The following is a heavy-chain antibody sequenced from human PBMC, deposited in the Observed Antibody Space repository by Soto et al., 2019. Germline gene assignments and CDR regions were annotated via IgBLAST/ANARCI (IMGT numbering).Heavy chain of an antibody. Sequence: PVGSLRLSCAASGFTFSNFEMHWVRQAPGKGLEWVSYINTAGSTKYYAESVKGRFTISRDNARNSLFLQMNSLRAEDTAVYYCARAECSSPDCLTAYYSYGLDVRGQGSTVTVSS. CDR3: ARAECSSPDCLTAYYSYGLDV. D-gene: IGHD3-9*01. V-gene: IGHV3-48*03. CDR1: GFTFSNFE. J-gene: IGHJ6*02. CDR2: INTAGSTK.